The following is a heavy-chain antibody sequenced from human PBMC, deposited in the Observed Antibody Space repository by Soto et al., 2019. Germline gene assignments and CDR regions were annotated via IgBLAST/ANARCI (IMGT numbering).Heavy chain of an antibody. J-gene: IGHJ5*02. V-gene: IGHV1-18*01. Sequence: ASVKVSCKASGYTFTSYGISWVRQAPGQGLEWMGWISAYNGNTNYAQKLQGRVTMTTDTSTSTAYMELRSLRSDDTAVYYCASAVLPDSYYDISFDPRGPGTLVTVS. CDR1: GYTFTSYG. D-gene: IGHD3-22*01. CDR2: ISAYNGNT. CDR3: ASAVLPDSYYDISFDP.